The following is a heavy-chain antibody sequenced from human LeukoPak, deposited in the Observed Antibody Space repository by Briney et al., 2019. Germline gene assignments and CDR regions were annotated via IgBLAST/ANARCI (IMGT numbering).Heavy chain of an antibody. CDR3: ATPRGDFWSGYSYFDY. Sequence: PGGSLRLSCAASGFTFSSYAMSWVRQAPGKGLEWVSAISGSGGSTYYADSVKGRFTISGDKTKNTLYLQMNSLRAEDTAVYYCATPRGDFWSGYSYFDYWGQGTLVTVSS. D-gene: IGHD3-3*01. V-gene: IGHV3-23*01. J-gene: IGHJ4*02. CDR2: ISGSGGST. CDR1: GFTFSSYA.